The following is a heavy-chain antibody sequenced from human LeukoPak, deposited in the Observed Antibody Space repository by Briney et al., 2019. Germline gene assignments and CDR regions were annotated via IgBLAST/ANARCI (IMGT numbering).Heavy chain of an antibody. CDR3: ARVGDCGRASCYAIDY. V-gene: IGHV3-66*01. J-gene: IGHJ4*02. Sequence: GGSLRLSCAASGFTVSSNYMSWVRQAPGKGLEWVSIIYSGGSTYYTDSVRGRFIISRDISKNTLYLQTNSLRAEATAVYYCARVGDCGRASCYAIDYWGQGTLVTVSS. CDR1: GFTVSSNY. CDR2: IYSGGST. D-gene: IGHD2-2*01.